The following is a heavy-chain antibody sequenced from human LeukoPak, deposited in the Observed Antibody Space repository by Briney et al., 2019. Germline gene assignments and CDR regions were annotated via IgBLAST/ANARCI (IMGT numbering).Heavy chain of an antibody. Sequence: SVTVSFKCSVGTFSSYAISWVRQPPRQGLEWMGGIIPIFGTANYAQKFQGRVTTIADDSTTTAYTVLMIPRSEATAVFYCWGGDDDWLANNGCDPFDYWGQGTLVTVSS. D-gene: IGHD5-12*01. V-gene: IGHV1-69*13. CDR1: VGTFSSYA. J-gene: IGHJ4*02. CDR2: IIPIFGTA. CDR3: WGGDDDWLANNGCDPFDY.